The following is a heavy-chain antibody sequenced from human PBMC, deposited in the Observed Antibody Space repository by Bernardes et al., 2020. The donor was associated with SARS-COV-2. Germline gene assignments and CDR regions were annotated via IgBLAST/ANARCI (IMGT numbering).Heavy chain of an antibody. CDR2: IYKSGST. Sequence: SETLSLTCTVSGDSISRTTYYWGWIRQPPGKGLEWIGSIYKSGSTYYNPSLKSRVTLSIDPSKNQFTLKVSSVTAADTAVYYCARHGYSSGWGDYWGQGTLVTVSS. CDR3: ARHGYSSGWGDY. D-gene: IGHD6-19*01. J-gene: IGHJ4*02. V-gene: IGHV4-39*01. CDR1: GDSISRTTYY.